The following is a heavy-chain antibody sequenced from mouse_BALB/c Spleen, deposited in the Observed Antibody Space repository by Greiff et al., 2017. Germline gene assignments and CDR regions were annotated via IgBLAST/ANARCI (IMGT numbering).Heavy chain of an antibody. J-gene: IGHJ4*01. V-gene: IGHV6-6*02. CDR3: TRGYYGYDNAMDY. CDR1: GFTFSSYW. CDR2: IRLKSDNYAT. Sequence: EVKLVESGGGLVQPGGSMKLSCVASGFTFSSYWMSWVRQSPEKGLEWVAEIRLKSDNYATHYAESVKGKFTISRDDSKSRLHLQMNSLRAEATGIYYCTRGYYGYDNAMDYWGQGTSVTVSS. D-gene: IGHD2-2*01.